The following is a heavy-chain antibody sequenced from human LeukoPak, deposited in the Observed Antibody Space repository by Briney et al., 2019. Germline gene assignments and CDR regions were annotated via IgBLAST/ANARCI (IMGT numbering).Heavy chain of an antibody. CDR2: ISDSGST. CDR3: SRWGAVNGFDI. V-gene: IGHV4-59*07. CDR1: GGSISSFY. D-gene: IGHD3-16*01. Sequence: SDTLPLTRTVSGGSISSFYWPWIRQSPGKGLEWIAYISDSGSTNYKSSLKSRVTISIDTSRNQFSLNLTSVTPADTAVYYCSRWGAVNGFDIWGQGTMVTVSS. J-gene: IGHJ3*02.